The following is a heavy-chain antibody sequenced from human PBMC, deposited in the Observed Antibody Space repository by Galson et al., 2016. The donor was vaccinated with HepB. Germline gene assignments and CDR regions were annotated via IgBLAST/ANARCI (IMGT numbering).Heavy chain of an antibody. J-gene: IGHJ6*02. Sequence: SLRLSCAASGFIFSSYDMHWVRHVTGKGLEWVSAIGTAGDTYYPGSVKGRFSISRENAKNSLYLQMNSLRDEDTAVYYCARDGGGTGRYYYYTMDVWGQGTTVTVAS. CDR2: IGTAGDT. D-gene: IGHD1-14*01. CDR3: ARDGGGTGRYYYYTMDV. V-gene: IGHV3-13*01. CDR1: GFIFSSYD.